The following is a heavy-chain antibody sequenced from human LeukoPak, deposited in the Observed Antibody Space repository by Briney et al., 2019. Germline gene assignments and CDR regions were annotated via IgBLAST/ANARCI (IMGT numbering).Heavy chain of an antibody. D-gene: IGHD5-12*01. Sequence: PGGSLRLSCAASGFTFDDYAMHWVRQAPGKSLEWVSGISWNSGSIGYADSVKGRFTISRDNAKNSLYLQMNSLRAEDTALYYCAKDIMNSGYGDFDHWGQGTLVTVSS. CDR2: ISWNSGSI. V-gene: IGHV3-9*01. CDR3: AKDIMNSGYGDFDH. CDR1: GFTFDDYA. J-gene: IGHJ4*02.